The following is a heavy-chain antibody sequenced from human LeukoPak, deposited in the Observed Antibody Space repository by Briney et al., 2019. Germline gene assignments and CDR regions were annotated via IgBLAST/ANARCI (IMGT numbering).Heavy chain of an antibody. CDR3: ARDRRPYCSGGSCCDAFDI. Sequence: GGSLRLSCAASGFTFSSYSMNWVRQAPGKGLEWVSSISSSSSYIYYADSVKGRFTISRDNAKNSLYLQMNSLRAEDTAVYYCARDRRPYCSGGSCCDAFDIWGQGTMVTVSS. CDR2: ISSSSSYI. CDR1: GFTFSSYS. V-gene: IGHV3-21*01. D-gene: IGHD2-15*01. J-gene: IGHJ3*02.